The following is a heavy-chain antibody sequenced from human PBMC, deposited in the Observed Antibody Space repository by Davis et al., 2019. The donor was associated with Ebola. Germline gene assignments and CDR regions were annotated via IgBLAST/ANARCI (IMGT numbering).Heavy chain of an antibody. D-gene: IGHD2-15*01. Sequence: ASVKVSCKASGYTFTSYGISWVRQAPGQGLEWMGWISAYNGNTNYAQKLQGRVTMTTDTSTSTAYMELRSLRSDDTAVYYCARDWSSIVVVVAATPSSLDYWGQGTLVTVSS. CDR3: ARDWSSIVVVVAATPSSLDY. CDR2: ISAYNGNT. V-gene: IGHV1-18*01. CDR1: GYTFTSYG. J-gene: IGHJ4*02.